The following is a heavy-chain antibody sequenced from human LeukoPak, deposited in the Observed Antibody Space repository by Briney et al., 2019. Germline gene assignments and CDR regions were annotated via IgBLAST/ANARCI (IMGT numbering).Heavy chain of an antibody. Sequence: PSETLSLTCAVYGGSFSGYYWSWIRQPPGKGLEWIGEINHSGSTNYNPSLKSRVTISVDTSKNQFSLKLSSVTAADTAVYYCARDRRQDGSGSQDDAFDIWGQGTMVTVSS. CDR3: ARDRRQDGSGSQDDAFDI. V-gene: IGHV4-34*01. D-gene: IGHD3-10*01. J-gene: IGHJ3*02. CDR1: GGSFSGYY. CDR2: INHSGST.